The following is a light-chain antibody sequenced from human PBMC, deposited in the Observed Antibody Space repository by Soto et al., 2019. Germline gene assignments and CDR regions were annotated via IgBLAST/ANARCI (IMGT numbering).Light chain of an antibody. CDR3: QQYNNWWT. CDR1: QSVASSY. J-gene: IGKJ1*01. CDR2: GAS. V-gene: IGKV3-15*01. Sequence: EVVLTQSPGTLSLSPGERVTLSCRASQSVASSYLAWYQQKPGRAPRLLIYGASTRATGIPARFSGSGSGTEFTLTISSLQSEDFAVYYCQQYNNWWTFGQGTKVEIK.